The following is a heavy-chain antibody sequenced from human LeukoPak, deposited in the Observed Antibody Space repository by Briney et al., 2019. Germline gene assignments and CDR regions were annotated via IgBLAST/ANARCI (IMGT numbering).Heavy chain of an antibody. Sequence: GGSLRLSCAASGFTFSSYSMNWVRQAPGKGLVWVSRINSDGSSTSYADSVKGRFTISRDNAKNTLYLQMNSLRAEDTAVYYCARDLGNTLGNSWFDPWGQGTLVTVSS. CDR2: INSDGSST. V-gene: IGHV3-74*01. J-gene: IGHJ5*02. D-gene: IGHD3-16*01. CDR3: ARDLGNTLGNSWFDP. CDR1: GFTFSSYS.